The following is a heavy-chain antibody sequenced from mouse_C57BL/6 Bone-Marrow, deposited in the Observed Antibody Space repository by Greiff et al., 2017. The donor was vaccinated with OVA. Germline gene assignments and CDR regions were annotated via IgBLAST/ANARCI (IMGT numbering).Heavy chain of an antibody. CDR1: GFNIKDYY. CDR2: IDPEDGDT. Sequence: EVQLQQSGAELVRPGASVKLSCTASGFNIKDYYMHWVKQRPEQGLEWIGRIDPEDGDTEYAPKFQGKAPMTADTSSNTAYLQLSSLTSEDTAVYYCTTYDYGSSYWYFDVWGTGTTVTVSS. V-gene: IGHV14-1*01. D-gene: IGHD1-1*01. CDR3: TTYDYGSSYWYFDV. J-gene: IGHJ1*03.